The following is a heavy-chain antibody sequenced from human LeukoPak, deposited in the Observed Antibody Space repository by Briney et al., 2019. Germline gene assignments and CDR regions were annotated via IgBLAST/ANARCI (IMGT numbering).Heavy chain of an antibody. CDR1: GFTLSNYD. CDR2: IYRAGDT. CDR3: ARETSGSNDAFDI. V-gene: IGHV3-13*01. Sequence: GGSLRLSCAASGFTLSNYDMHWVRQGTGEGLEWVSMIYRAGDTYYPDSVKGRFTVSRDYAKNSFYLQMNSLRAGDTAVYYCARETSGSNDAFDIWGQGTMVTVSS. D-gene: IGHD3-10*01. J-gene: IGHJ3*02.